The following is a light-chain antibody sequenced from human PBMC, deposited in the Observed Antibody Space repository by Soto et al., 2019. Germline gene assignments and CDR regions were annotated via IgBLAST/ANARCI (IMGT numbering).Light chain of an antibody. CDR2: SNN. Sequence: QSVLTQPPSASGTPGQRVTISCSGSSSNIGSNTVNWYQQLPGTAPKLLIYSNNQRPSGVPDRFSCSKSSTSATVAISGLQSEDEADYYCAAWDDSLNGWVFGGGTKLNVL. CDR1: SSNIGSNT. CDR3: AAWDDSLNGWV. J-gene: IGLJ3*02. V-gene: IGLV1-44*01.